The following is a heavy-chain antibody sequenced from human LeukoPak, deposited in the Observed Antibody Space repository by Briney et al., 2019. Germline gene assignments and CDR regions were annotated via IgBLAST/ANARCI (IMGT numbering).Heavy chain of an antibody. CDR2: INPSGGST. Sequence: GASVKVSCKASGYTFTSYYMHWVRQAPGQGLEWVGIINPSGGSTSYAQKFQGRVTMTRDMSTSTVYMELSSLRSEDTAVYYCATLNKTPPFDYWGQGTLVTVSS. J-gene: IGHJ4*02. V-gene: IGHV1-46*01. CDR3: ATLNKTPPFDY. D-gene: IGHD2/OR15-2a*01. CDR1: GYTFTSYY.